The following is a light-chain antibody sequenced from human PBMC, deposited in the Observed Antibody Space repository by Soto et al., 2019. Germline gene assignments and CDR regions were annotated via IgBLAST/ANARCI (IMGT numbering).Light chain of an antibody. CDR3: GAYTSFSTLYC. J-gene: IGLJ1*01. CDR2: EVT. V-gene: IGLV2-14*01. CDR1: SSDVGGYNY. Sequence: QSALTQPASVSGSPGQSITISCTGTSSDVGGYNYVCWYKQQPGKAPQLMIYEVTTRPSGVTDRFSGSKSGNTASLTISGLQAEDDADYFLGAYTSFSTLYCFGSWTKVTVL.